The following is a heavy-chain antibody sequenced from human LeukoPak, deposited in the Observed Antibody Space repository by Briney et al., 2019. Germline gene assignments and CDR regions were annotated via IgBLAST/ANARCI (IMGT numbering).Heavy chain of an antibody. CDR2: INPSGGST. CDR3: ARGDILTGYFD. D-gene: IGHD3-9*01. J-gene: IGHJ4*02. V-gene: IGHV1-46*01. Sequence: GASVKVSCKASGYTFTSYYMHWVRQAPGQGLEWMGIINPSGGSTSYAQKFQGRVTMTRDTSTSTAYMELRSLRSDDTAVYYCARGDILTGYFDWGQGTLVTVSS. CDR1: GYTFTSYY.